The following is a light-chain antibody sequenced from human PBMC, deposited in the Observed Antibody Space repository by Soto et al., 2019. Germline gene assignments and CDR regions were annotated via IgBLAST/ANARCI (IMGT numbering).Light chain of an antibody. J-gene: IGKJ1*01. Sequence: DIQMTQSPSTLSASVGGRVTITCRASQSVGTWVAWYQQKPGKAPKLLIYGASNLESGVPSRFSGSGSGTEFTLTITTLQPDDFATYFCQHYRRNTWSFGPGTKVEIK. CDR1: QSVGTW. V-gene: IGKV1-5*01. CDR3: QHYRRNTWS. CDR2: GAS.